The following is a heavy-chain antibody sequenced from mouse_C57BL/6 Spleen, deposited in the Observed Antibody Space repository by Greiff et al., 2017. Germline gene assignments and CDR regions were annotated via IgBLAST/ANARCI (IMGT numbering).Heavy chain of an antibody. CDR1: GFTFSSYA. CDR2: ISSGGDYI. V-gene: IGHV5-9-1*02. D-gene: IGHD1-1*02. CDR3: TRVRDGWGAMDY. J-gene: IGHJ4*01. Sequence: EVMLVESGAGLVKPGGSLKLSCAASGFTFSSYAMSWVRQTPEKRLEWVAYISSGGDYIYYADTVKGRFTISRDNARNTLYLQLSSLKSEDTARYYCTRVRDGWGAMDYWGQGTSVTVAS.